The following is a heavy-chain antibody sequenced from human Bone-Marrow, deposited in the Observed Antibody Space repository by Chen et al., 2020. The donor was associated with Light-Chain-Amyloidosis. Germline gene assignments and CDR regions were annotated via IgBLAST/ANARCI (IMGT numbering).Heavy chain of an antibody. D-gene: IGHD1-1*01. Sequence: EVQMVESGGGLVQPGRSLRLSCVTSGFTYKTWAIHWVRQAPGKGLEWVSGFDYNSGRKDYADSVRGRFTVSSDSSKNSLFLEMNSLRVEDTALYYCTQDGVPGGADFWGPGTMVTVSS. J-gene: IGHJ4*02. CDR1: GFTYKTWA. V-gene: IGHV3-9*01. CDR3: TQDGVPGGADF. CDR2: FDYNSGRK.